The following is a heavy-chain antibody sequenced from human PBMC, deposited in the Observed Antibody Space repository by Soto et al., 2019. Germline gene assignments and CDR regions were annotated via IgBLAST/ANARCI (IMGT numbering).Heavy chain of an antibody. J-gene: IGHJ4*02. CDR3: AKVLGPYNWNYLDY. D-gene: IGHD1-20*01. Sequence: GGSLRLSCAASGFTFSSYAMSWVRQAPGKGLEWVSAISGSGGSTYYADSVKGRFTISRDNSKNTLYLQMNSLRAEDTAVYYCAKVLGPYNWNYLDYWGQGTLVTVSS. CDR2: ISGSGGST. V-gene: IGHV3-23*01. CDR1: GFTFSSYA.